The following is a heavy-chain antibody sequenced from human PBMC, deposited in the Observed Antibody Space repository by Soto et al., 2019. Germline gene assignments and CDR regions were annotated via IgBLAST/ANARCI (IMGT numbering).Heavy chain of an antibody. J-gene: IGHJ4*02. D-gene: IGHD6-19*01. CDR3: ARDSSDWYGFDY. V-gene: IGHV2-5*02. CDR2: IYWDDDK. CDR1: GFSLSTRGVA. Sequence: SGPTLVNPTQTLTLTCTFSGFSLSTRGVAVAWIRQPPGKALEWLALIYWDDDKRYSPSLKSRLTITKDTSKNQVVLTMTNMDPVDTATYYCARDSSDWYGFDYWGQGTLVTVSS.